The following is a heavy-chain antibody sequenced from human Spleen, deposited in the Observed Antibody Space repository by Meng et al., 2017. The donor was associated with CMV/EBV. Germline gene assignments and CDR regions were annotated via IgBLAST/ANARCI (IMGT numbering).Heavy chain of an antibody. CDR2: ISSSGRTT. V-gene: IGHV3-48*03. D-gene: IGHD2-2*01. CDR3: ARRSSTSDFDY. J-gene: IGHJ4*02. CDR1: GFTFNSYE. Sequence: GGSLRLSCAASGFTFNSYEMNWVRQAPGKGLEWVAYISSSGRTTYYADSLMGRFSISRDNAKNSLYLQMNSLRAEDTSIYYCARRSSTSDFDYWGQGTLVTVSS.